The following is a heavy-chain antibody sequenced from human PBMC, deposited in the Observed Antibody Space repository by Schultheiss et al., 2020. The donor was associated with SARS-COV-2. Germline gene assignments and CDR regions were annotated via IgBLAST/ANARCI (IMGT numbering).Heavy chain of an antibody. CDR2: INHSGST. J-gene: IGHJ4*02. V-gene: IGHV4-39*07. D-gene: IGHD5-18*01. CDR3: AREDTAMVS. Sequence: SETLSLTCTVSGGSVSSNTFYWGWIRQPPGKGLEWIGEINHSGSTNYNPSLKSRVTISVDTSKNQFSLKLSSVTAADTAVYYCAREDTAMVSWGQGTLVTVSS. CDR1: GGSVSSNTFY.